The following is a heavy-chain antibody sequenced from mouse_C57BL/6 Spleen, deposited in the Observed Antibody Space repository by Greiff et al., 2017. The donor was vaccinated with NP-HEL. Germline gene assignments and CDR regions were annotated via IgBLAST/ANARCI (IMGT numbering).Heavy chain of an antibody. CDR1: GYTFTSYW. CDR3: ARGPSTEQAWFAY. J-gene: IGHJ3*01. V-gene: IGHV1-69*01. D-gene: IGHD5-1*01. Sequence: VQLQQPGAELVMPGASVKLSCKASGYTFTSYWMHWVKQRPGQGLEWIGEIDPSDSYTNYNQKFKGKSTLTVDKSSSTAYMQLSSLTSEDSAVYYCARGPSTEQAWFAYWGQGTLVTVSA. CDR2: IDPSDSYT.